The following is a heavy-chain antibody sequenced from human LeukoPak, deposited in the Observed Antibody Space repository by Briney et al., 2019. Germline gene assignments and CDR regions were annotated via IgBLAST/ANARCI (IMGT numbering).Heavy chain of an antibody. CDR3: AREQGVVVPAAINLPDYYYGMDV. D-gene: IGHD2-2*01. J-gene: IGHJ6*02. CDR2: INPNSGGT. Sequence: ASVKVSCKASGYTFTGYYMHWVRQAPGQGLKWMGWINPNSGGTNYAQKFQGRVTMTRDTSISTAYMELSRLRSDDTAVYYCAREQGVVVPAAINLPDYYYGMDVWGQGTTVTVSS. V-gene: IGHV1-2*02. CDR1: GYTFTGYY.